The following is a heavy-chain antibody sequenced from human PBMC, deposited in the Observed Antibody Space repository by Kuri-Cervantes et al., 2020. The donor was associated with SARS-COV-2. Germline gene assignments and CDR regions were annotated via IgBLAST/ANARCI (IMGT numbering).Heavy chain of an antibody. CDR1: GYTFTGYY. D-gene: IGHD2-15*01. V-gene: IGHV1-2*02. CDR2: INPNSGGT. CDR3: AREARAPSSRDWFDP. J-gene: IGHJ5*02. Sequence: ASVKVSCKASGYTFTGYYMHWVRQAPGQGLEWMGWINPNSGGTNYAQKFQGRVTMTRDTSISTAYMELSRLRSDDTAAYYCAREARAPSSRDWFDPWGQGTLVTVSS.